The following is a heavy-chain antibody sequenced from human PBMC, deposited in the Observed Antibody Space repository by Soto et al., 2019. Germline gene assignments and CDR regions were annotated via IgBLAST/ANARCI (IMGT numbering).Heavy chain of an antibody. CDR3: ARPFGDFDPYFDY. CDR1: GFTLSDFA. Sequence: QVQLVESGGGVVQPGKSLRLSCAASGFTLSDFAMHWVRQAPGKGLEWVAVISYDGSKKYFADSVKGRFTISRDNSNNTLYLQMNSIRADDTAVYYCARPFGDFDPYFDYCGQGTLVTVSS. J-gene: IGHJ4*02. CDR2: ISYDGSKK. D-gene: IGHD4-17*01. V-gene: IGHV3-30-3*01.